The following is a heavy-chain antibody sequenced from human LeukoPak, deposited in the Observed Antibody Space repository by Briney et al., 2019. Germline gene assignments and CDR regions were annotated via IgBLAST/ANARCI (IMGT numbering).Heavy chain of an antibody. J-gene: IGHJ4*02. D-gene: IGHD2-8*02. CDR1: GGSFSGYY. CDR2: INHSGST. V-gene: IGHV4-34*01. Sequence: PSETLSLTCAVYGGSFSGYYWSWIRQPPGKGLEWIGEINHSGSTNYNPSLKSRVTISVDTSKNQFSLKLSSVTAADTAVYYCASHRTSRVLFDYWGQGTLVTVSS. CDR3: ASHRTSRVLFDY.